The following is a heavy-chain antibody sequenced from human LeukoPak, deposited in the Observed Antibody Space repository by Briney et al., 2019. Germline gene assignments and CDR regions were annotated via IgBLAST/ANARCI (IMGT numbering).Heavy chain of an antibody. J-gene: IGHJ3*02. CDR2: ISGSGFTI. CDR1: GFTLSNYS. V-gene: IGHV3-48*01. CDR3: TTRRPDAFDI. Sequence: GGSLRLSCAVSGFTLSNYSMNWVRQAPGKGLEWISYISGSGFTIHYADSVKGRFTISRDNAKNSLYLQMNSLKTEDTAVYYCTTRRPDAFDIWGQGTMVTVSS.